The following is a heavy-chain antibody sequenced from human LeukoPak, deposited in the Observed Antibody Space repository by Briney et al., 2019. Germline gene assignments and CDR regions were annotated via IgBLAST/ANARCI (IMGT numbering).Heavy chain of an antibody. J-gene: IGHJ4*02. Sequence: PGGSLRLSCAASGFTFSSYAMSWVRQAPGKGLEWVLAISGSGGSTYYADSVKGRFTISRDNSKNTLYLQMNSLRAEDTAVYYCAKARYYYDSSGYYYFNYWGQGTLVTVSS. V-gene: IGHV3-23*01. D-gene: IGHD3-22*01. CDR1: GFTFSSYA. CDR2: ISGSGGST. CDR3: AKARYYYDSSGYYYFNY.